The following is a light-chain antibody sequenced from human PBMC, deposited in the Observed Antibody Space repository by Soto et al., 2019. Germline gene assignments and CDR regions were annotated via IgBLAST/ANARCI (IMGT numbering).Light chain of an antibody. V-gene: IGKV1-39*01. J-gene: IGKJ2*01. CDR2: ATS. CDR3: QQPPYT. Sequence: DIQMTQSPSSLSASVGDRVTITCQASQDISNYLNWYQQKPGKAPKLLIYATSTLQSGVPSRFSGRDSGADFTLTINNLQPEDFATYYCQQPPYTFGPGTKVEIK. CDR1: QDISNY.